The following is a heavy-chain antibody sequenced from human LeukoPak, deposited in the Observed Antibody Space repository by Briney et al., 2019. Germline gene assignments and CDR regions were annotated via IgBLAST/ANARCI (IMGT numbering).Heavy chain of an antibody. CDR2: ISGSGGST. V-gene: IGHV3-23*01. CDR1: GFTFSSYA. CDR3: ARDRHSYVDY. J-gene: IGHJ4*02. Sequence: GGSLRLSCAASGFTFSSYAMSWVRQAPGKGLEWVSAISGSGGSTYYADSVKGRFTISRDNAKNSLYLQMNSLRAEDTAVYYCARDRHSYVDYWGQGTLVTVSS. D-gene: IGHD5-18*01.